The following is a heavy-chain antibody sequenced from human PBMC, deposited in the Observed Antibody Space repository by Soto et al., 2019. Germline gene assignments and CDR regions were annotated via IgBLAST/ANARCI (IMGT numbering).Heavy chain of an antibody. J-gene: IGHJ4*02. CDR1: GFTFSSYA. CDR2: ISYDGSNK. D-gene: IGHD3-3*01. Sequence: GGSLRLSCAASGFTFSSYAMHWVRQAPGKGLEWVAVISYDGSNKYYADSVKGRFTISRDNSKNTLYLQMNSLRAEDTAVYYCARDSAIFGVVHGQNYWGQGTLVTVSS. CDR3: ARDSAIFGVVHGQNY. V-gene: IGHV3-30-3*01.